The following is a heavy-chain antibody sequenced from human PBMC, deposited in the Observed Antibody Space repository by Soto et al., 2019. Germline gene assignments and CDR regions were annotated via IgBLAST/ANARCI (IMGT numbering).Heavy chain of an antibody. CDR1: GFTFRTYG. V-gene: IGHV3-30*18. Sequence: HPGGSLRLSCAASGFTFRTYGMHWVRQAPGKGLEWVTLISYDGTNKYYADSVKGRFTVSRDNSKSTLYLQMNSLRPDDTAVYYCANSRDRTGYYYPLFDYWGPGTLVTVSS. D-gene: IGHD3-22*01. CDR3: ANSRDRTGYYYPLFDY. J-gene: IGHJ4*02. CDR2: ISYDGTNK.